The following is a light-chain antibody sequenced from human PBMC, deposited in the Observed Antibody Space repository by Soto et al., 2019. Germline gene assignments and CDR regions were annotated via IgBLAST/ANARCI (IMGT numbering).Light chain of an antibody. V-gene: IGLV2-14*01. J-gene: IGLJ1*01. CDR3: SSYTSSSTPV. CDR1: SSDVGGYNY. Sequence: QSVLTQPASVSGSPGQSITISCTGTSSDVGGYNYVSWYQQHPGKAPKLMIYEVSNRPSGVSNRFSGSKSGNTASLTISGLQAEDEADYYCSSYTSSSTPVFGPGTKVTVL. CDR2: EVS.